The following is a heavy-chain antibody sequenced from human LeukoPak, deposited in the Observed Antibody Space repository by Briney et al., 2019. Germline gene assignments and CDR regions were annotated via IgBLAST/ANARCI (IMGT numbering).Heavy chain of an antibody. D-gene: IGHD3-22*01. CDR1: GYTFTSYY. V-gene: IGHV1-46*01. J-gene: IGHJ4*02. CDR3: TQDGDIHYYDSSGYSFDY. CDR2: INPSGGST. Sequence: ASVKVSCKASGYTFTSYYMHWVRQAPGQGLEWMGIINPSGGSTSYAQKFQGRVTMTRDTSTSTVYMELSSLRAEDTAVYYCTQDGDIHYYDSSGYSFDYWGQGTLVTVSS.